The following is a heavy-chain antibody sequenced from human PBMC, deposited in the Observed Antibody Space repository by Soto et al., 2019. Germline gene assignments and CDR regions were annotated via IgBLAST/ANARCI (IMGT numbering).Heavy chain of an antibody. D-gene: IGHD4-17*01. J-gene: IGHJ4*02. CDR3: ARTTMTFYYFDF. CDR1: GYTFTSYY. CDR2: IEPSGGSR. V-gene: IGHV1-46*01. Sequence: ASVKVSCKASGYTFTSYYMHWVRQAPGQGLEWMGVIEPSGGSRSYTQKFQGRVTMTRDTSASTVYMELSSLRSEDTAVYYCARTTMTFYYFDFWGQGTLVTVSS.